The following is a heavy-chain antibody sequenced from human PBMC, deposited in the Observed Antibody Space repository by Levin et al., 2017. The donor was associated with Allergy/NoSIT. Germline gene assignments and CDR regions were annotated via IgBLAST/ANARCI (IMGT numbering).Heavy chain of an antibody. CDR3: AREWIHLSSGYFTDY. J-gene: IGHJ4*02. CDR2: ISPSGSTV. Sequence: QPGGSLRPSCAASGFTFSSYEMNWVRQAPGKGLEWISYISPSGSTVYYVDSVKGRFTISRDNAKNSLYLQMNTLRAEDTAVYYCAREWIHLSSGYFTDYWGQGTLVTVAS. V-gene: IGHV3-48*03. CDR1: GFTFSSYE. D-gene: IGHD3-22*01.